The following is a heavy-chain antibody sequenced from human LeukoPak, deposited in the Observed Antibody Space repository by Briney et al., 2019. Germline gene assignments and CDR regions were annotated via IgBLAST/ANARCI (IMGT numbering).Heavy chain of an antibody. CDR2: VNLQGST. CDR3: AREGGPYRPLDY. Sequence: PSETLSLTCGVSGGSISNTNWWTWVRQPPGNGLEWIGEVNLQGSTNYNPSLKSRVAISVDESENHISLKLTSVTAADTAVYYCAREGGPYRPLDYSGQGTLVTVAS. J-gene: IGHJ4*02. V-gene: IGHV4-4*02. CDR1: GGSISNTNW.